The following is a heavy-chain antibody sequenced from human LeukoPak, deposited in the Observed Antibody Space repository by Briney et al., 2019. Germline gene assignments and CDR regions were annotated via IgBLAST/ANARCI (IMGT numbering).Heavy chain of an antibody. V-gene: IGHV1-2*02. CDR2: INLNSGGT. D-gene: IGHD6-19*01. Sequence: ASVKVSCKASGYSFTGYYMHWVRQAPGQGVEWMGCINLNSGGTDYAQKFQGRVTMTRDTSTSTAYMELSRLRSDDTAVYYCARGRGLAVHDYWGQGTLVTVSS. CDR1: GYSFTGYY. CDR3: ARGRGLAVHDY. J-gene: IGHJ4*02.